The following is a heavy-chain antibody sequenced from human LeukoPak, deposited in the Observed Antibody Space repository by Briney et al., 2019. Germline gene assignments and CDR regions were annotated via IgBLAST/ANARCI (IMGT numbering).Heavy chain of an antibody. CDR1: GFTFSSYS. CDR3: AVPYYYGSGSYRAYYYYGMDV. CDR2: ISSSSSTI. D-gene: IGHD3-10*01. Sequence: GRSLRLSRAASGFTFSSYSMNWVRQAPGKGLEWVSYISSSSSTIYYADSVKGRFTISRDNSKNTLYLQMNSLRAEDTAVYYCAVPYYYGSGSYRAYYYYGMDVWGQGTTVTVSS. V-gene: IGHV3-48*01. J-gene: IGHJ6*02.